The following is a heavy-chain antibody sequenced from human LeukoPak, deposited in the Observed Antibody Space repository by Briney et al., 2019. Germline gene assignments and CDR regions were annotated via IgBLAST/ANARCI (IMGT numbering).Heavy chain of an antibody. J-gene: IGHJ4*02. Sequence: GGSTYYADSVKGRVTISRDNSKNSLYLQMNSLRAEDTAVYYCAKGTLDIVVVPAAPKVYYFDYWGQGTLVTVSS. V-gene: IGHV3-23*01. CDR3: AKGTLDIVVVPAAPKVYYFDY. D-gene: IGHD2-2*01. CDR2: GGST.